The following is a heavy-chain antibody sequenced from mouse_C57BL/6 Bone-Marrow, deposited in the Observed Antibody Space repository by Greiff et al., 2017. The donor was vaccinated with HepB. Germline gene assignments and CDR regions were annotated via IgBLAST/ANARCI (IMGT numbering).Heavy chain of an antibody. CDR1: GYTFTSYW. CDR3: ARDPYYYAMDY. Sequence: QVQLQQPGAELVMPGASVKLSCKASGYTFTSYWMHWVKQRPGQGLEWIGAIDPSDSYTNYNQKFKGKSTLTVDKSSSTAYMQLSSLTSEDSAVYYCARDPYYYAMDYWGQGTSVTVSS. CDR2: IDPSDSYT. V-gene: IGHV1-69*01. J-gene: IGHJ4*01.